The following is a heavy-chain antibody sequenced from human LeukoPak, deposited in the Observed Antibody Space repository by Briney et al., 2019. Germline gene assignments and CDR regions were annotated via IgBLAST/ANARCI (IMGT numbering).Heavy chain of an antibody. V-gene: IGHV3-30-3*01. Sequence: GRSLRLSCAASGFTFSSYAMHWVRQAPGKGLEWVAVISYDGSNKYYADSVKGRFTIPRDNSKNTLYLQMNSLRAEDTAVYYCARDQHDSSGYYTDYWGQGTLVTVSS. D-gene: IGHD3-22*01. CDR2: ISYDGSNK. J-gene: IGHJ4*02. CDR3: ARDQHDSSGYYTDY. CDR1: GFTFSSYA.